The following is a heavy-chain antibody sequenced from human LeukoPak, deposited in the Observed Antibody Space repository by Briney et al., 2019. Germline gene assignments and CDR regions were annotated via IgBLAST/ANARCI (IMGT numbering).Heavy chain of an antibody. CDR3: ARRTEVLKTYGSYYYYMDV. CDR2: ISSGSSSI. CDR1: GFTFSSYD. D-gene: IGHD4-17*01. V-gene: IGHV3-48*01. Sequence: WGSLRLSCAASGFTFSSYDMNWVRQAPGKGLEWVSYISSGSSSINYADSVKGRFTVSRDNAKNSLYLQMSSLRAEDTGVYYCARRTEVLKTYGSYYYYMDVWGKGATVTVSS. J-gene: IGHJ6*03.